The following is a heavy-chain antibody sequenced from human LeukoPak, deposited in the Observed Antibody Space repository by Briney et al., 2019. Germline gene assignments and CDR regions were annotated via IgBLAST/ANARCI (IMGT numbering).Heavy chain of an antibody. D-gene: IGHD1-26*01. CDR2: IWYDGSNK. Sequence: GGSLRLSCAASGFTFSSYAMHWVRQAPGKGLEWVAVIWYDGSNKYYADSVKGRFTISRDNSKNTLYLQMNSLRAEDTAVYYCAKDVAGRGAFDIWGQGTMVTVSS. CDR3: AKDVAGRGAFDI. J-gene: IGHJ3*02. V-gene: IGHV3-33*06. CDR1: GFTFSSYA.